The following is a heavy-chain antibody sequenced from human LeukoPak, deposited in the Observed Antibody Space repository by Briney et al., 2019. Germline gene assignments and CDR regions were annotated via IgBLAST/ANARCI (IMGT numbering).Heavy chain of an antibody. J-gene: IGHJ5*02. CDR2: IYYSGST. D-gene: IGHD3-22*01. V-gene: IGHV4-59*01. CDR1: GGSISRYY. Sequence: SETPSLTCTVSGGSISRYYWSWIRQPPGKGLEWIGNIYYSGSTNYNPSLKSRVTISVDTSKNQFSLKLSSVPAADTAVYYCARDFSYSYDYGFDPWGQGTLVTVSS. CDR3: ARDFSYSYDYGFDP.